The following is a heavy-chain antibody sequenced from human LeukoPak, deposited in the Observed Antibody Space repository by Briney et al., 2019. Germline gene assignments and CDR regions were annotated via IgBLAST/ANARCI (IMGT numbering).Heavy chain of an antibody. CDR2: INHSGST. CDR1: GGSFSGYY. D-gene: IGHD3-22*01. Sequence: SETLSLTCAVYGGSFSGYYWSWIRQPPGKGLEWIGEINHSGSTNYNPSLKSRVTISVDTSKNQFSLKLSSVTAADTAVYYCARARTHLKYYYDSSGYYYFDYWGQGTLVTVSS. CDR3: ARARTHLKYYYDSSGYYYFDY. J-gene: IGHJ4*02. V-gene: IGHV4-34*01.